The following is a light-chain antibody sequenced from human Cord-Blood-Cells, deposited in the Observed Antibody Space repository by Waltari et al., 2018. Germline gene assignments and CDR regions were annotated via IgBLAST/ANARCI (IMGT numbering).Light chain of an antibody. Sequence: DIVMTQYPDSLAVSLGERVTINCKSSQSVLYSSNNKNYLAWYQQKPGQPPKLLIYWASTRESGVPDRFSGSGSGTDFTLTISSLQAEDVAVYYCQQYYSTPPAFGQGTKVEIK. J-gene: IGKJ1*01. CDR3: QQYYSTPPA. CDR2: WAS. V-gene: IGKV4-1*01. CDR1: QSVLYSSNNKNY.